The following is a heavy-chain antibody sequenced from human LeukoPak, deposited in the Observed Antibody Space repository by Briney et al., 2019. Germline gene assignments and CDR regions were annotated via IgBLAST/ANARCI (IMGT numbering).Heavy chain of an antibody. V-gene: IGHV1-2*02. J-gene: IGHJ4*02. CDR2: INPNSGGT. CDR3: ARTFMITFGGVIDPFDY. CDR1: GYTFTGYY. D-gene: IGHD3-16*02. Sequence: ASVTVSCKASGYTFTGYYMHWVRQAPGQGLEWMGWINPNSGGTNYAQKFQGRVTMTRDTSINTAYMELSRLRSDGTAVYYCARTFMITFGGVIDPFDYWGQGTLVTVSS.